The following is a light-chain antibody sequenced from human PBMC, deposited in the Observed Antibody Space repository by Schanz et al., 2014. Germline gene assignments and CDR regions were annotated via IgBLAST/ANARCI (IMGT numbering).Light chain of an antibody. CDR1: SSNIGSNY. Sequence: QSVLTQPPSASGTPGQRVTISCSGSSSNIGSNYVYWYQHLPGTAPKLLIYNNYQRPSGVPDRFSGSKSGTSVSLAISGLRSEDEADYYCAAWSDSLQSWVFGGGTKLTVL. J-gene: IGLJ3*02. V-gene: IGLV1-47*02. CDR3: AAWSDSLQSWV. CDR2: NNY.